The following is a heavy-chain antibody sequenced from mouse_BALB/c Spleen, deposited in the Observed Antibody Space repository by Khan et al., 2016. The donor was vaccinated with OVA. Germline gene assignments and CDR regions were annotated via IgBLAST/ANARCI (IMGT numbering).Heavy chain of an antibody. D-gene: IGHD2-3*01. CDR1: GYSITSEYA. CDR2: ITYSGNT. Sequence: EVQLVESGPGLVKPSQSLSLTCTVTGYSITSEYAWNWIRQFPGNKLEWMGYITYSGNTRFNPSLKSRTSITRDTSKNQFFLQLNAVTTEDTATYYFARKDYDDYYPFPYWGQGTLVTVSA. CDR3: ARKDYDDYYPFPY. J-gene: IGHJ3*01. V-gene: IGHV3-2*02.